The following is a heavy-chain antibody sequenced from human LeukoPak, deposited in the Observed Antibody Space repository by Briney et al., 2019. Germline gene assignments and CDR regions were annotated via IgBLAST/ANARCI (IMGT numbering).Heavy chain of an antibody. CDR1: GGSICDNNW. CDR2: IYHSGSA. Sequence: SGTLSLTSAVPGGSICDNNWWSWVRQPPGKGLEWIGEIYHSGSANYNPSLRSRVTISVDQSKNQFSLQLTSVTAADTAVYYCARGHVDIVATYAFDIWGQGTMVTVSS. D-gene: IGHD5-12*01. J-gene: IGHJ3*02. V-gene: IGHV4-4*02. CDR3: ARGHVDIVATYAFDI.